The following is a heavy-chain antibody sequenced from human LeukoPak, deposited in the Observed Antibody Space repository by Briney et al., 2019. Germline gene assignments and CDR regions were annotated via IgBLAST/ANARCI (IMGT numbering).Heavy chain of an antibody. D-gene: IGHD5-18*01. V-gene: IGHV3-7*01. Sequence: PGGSLRLSCAASGFTFSSYAMSWVRQAPGKGLEWVANIKQDGSEKYYVDSVKGRFTISRDNAKDSLYLQLNSLRAEDTAVYYCARVRIQLWSSYYCYHYGMDVWGQGTTVTVSS. CDR2: IKQDGSEK. J-gene: IGHJ6*02. CDR1: GFTFSSYA. CDR3: ARVRIQLWSSYYCYHYGMDV.